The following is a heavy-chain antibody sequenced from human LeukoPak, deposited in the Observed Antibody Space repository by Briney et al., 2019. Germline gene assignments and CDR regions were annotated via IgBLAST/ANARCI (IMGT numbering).Heavy chain of an antibody. CDR1: GYTFTGYY. J-gene: IGHJ4*02. CDR2: INPNSGGT. V-gene: IGHV1-2*02. CDR3: ARGGLDPELDGYYFDY. D-gene: IGHD1-7*01. Sequence: ASVKVSCKASGYTFTGYYMHWVRQAPGQGLEWMGWINPNSGGTNYAQKFQGRVTMTRDTSISTAYMELSRLRSDDTAVYYCARGGLDPELDGYYFDYWGQGTLVTVSS.